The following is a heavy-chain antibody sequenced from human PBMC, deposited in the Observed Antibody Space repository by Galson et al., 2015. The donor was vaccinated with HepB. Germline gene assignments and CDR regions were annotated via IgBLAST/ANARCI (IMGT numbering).Heavy chain of an antibody. CDR2: IGTSGTNT. D-gene: IGHD3-3*01. V-gene: IGHV3-23*01. Sequence: SLRLSCAASGLTFPNSVMSWVRQAPGKGLEWVSAIGTSGTNTYYADSVKGRFTISRDNSKNTLSLEMNSLRPADTAVYYCAKGLNYEFWTFGSWGRGTQVIVSS. CDR3: AKGLNYEFWTFGS. J-gene: IGHJ5*02. CDR1: GLTFPNSV.